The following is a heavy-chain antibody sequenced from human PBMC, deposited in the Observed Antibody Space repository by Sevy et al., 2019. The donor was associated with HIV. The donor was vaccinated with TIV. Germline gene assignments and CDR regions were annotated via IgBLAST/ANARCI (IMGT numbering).Heavy chain of an antibody. CDR3: GKGASSSWYNYYYYYGMDV. CDR2: INHSGST. Sequence: SETLSLTCAVYGGSFSGYYWSWIRQPPGKGLEWIGEINHSGSTNYNPSLKSRVTISVDTSKNQFSLKLSSVTAADTAVYYCGKGASSSWYNYYYYYGMDVWGQGTTVTVSS. V-gene: IGHV4-34*01. D-gene: IGHD6-13*01. CDR1: GGSFSGYY. J-gene: IGHJ6*02.